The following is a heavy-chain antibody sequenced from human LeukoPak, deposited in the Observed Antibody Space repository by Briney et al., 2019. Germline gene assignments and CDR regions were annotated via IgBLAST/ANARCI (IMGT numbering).Heavy chain of an antibody. CDR1: GFTFSNYA. CDR3: AKEYGDYVRYFDY. J-gene: IGHJ4*02. D-gene: IGHD4-17*01. V-gene: IGHV3-23*01. CDR2: FSGSGGST. Sequence: GGSLRLSCAASGFTFSNYAMSWVRQAPGKGLEWVSAFSGSGGSTYYADSVKGRFTISRDNSKNTLYLQMNSLRAEDTAVYYCAKEYGDYVRYFDYWGQGTLVTVSS.